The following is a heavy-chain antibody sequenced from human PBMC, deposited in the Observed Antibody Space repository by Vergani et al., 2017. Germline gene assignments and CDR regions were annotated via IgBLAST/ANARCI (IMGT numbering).Heavy chain of an antibody. CDR2: ISWDGGST. V-gene: IGHV3-43*01. Sequence: EVQLVESGGVVVQPGGSLRLSCAASGFTFDDYTMHWVRQAPGKGLEWVSLISWDGGSTYYADSVKGRFTISRDNAKNSLYLQMNSLRAEDTAVYYCAREEWLVTSNFDYWGQGTLVTVSS. CDR1: GFTFDDYT. J-gene: IGHJ4*02. CDR3: AREEWLVTSNFDY. D-gene: IGHD6-19*01.